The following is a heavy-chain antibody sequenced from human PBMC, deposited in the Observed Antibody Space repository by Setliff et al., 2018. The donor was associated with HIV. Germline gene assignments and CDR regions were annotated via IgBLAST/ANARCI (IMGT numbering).Heavy chain of an antibody. J-gene: IGHJ3*02. CDR2: IYTSGRS. V-gene: IGHV4-61*09. CDR3: AKTSVGATGLYVFYI. D-gene: IGHD1-26*01. CDR1: GGSISSGSYY. Sequence: LSLTCTVSGGSISSGSYYWSWIRQPAGKGLEWIGHIYTSGRSNYNPSLKTRVTISADTSNNQFSLRLTSMTAADTSVYYCAKTSVGATGLYVFYIWGQGTMVTVSS.